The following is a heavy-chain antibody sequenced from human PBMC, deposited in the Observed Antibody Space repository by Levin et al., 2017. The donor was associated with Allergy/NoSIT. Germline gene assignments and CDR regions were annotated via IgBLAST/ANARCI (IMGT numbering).Heavy chain of an antibody. Sequence: SGPTLVKPTQTLTLTCTFSGFSLSTTGMRVSWIRQPPGKALEWLARIDWDDDKFYNTSLKTRLTISKDTSKNQVVLTMTNMDPVDTATYYCARTYCSGNRCYSGLDPWGQGTLVTVSS. CDR3: ARTYCSGNRCYSGLDP. D-gene: IGHD2-15*01. CDR1: GFSLSTTGMR. CDR2: IDWDDDK. V-gene: IGHV2-70*04. J-gene: IGHJ5*02.